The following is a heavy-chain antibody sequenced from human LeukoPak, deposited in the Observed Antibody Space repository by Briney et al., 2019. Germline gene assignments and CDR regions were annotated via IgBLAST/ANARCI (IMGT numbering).Heavy chain of an antibody. V-gene: IGHV4-38-2*02. J-gene: IGHJ3*02. CDR3: ARGFLDYGDSADAFDI. D-gene: IGHD4-17*01. CDR2: IYHSGST. Sequence: SETLSLTCTVSGYSISSGYYWGWIRQPPGKGLEWIGSIYHSGSTYYNPSLKSRVTISVDTSKNQFSLKLSSVTAADTAVYYCARGFLDYGDSADAFDIWGQGTMVTVSS. CDR1: GYSISSGYY.